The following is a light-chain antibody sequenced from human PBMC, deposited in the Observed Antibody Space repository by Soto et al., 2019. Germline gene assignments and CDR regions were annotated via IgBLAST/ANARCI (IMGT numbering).Light chain of an antibody. J-gene: IGLJ1*01. V-gene: IGLV1-44*01. CDR2: NND. Sequence: QSVLTQPPSASGTPGQRVTMSCSGSGSNIGPNYVYWFQQFPGTAPKLLIYNNDQRPSGVPDRLSGSKSGTSASLAISGLQSEDEADYYCAAWDDSLNDYVFGTGTKLTVL. CDR3: AAWDDSLNDYV. CDR1: GSNIGPNY.